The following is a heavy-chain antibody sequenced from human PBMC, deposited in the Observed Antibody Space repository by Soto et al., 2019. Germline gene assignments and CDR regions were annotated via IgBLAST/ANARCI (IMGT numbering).Heavy chain of an antibody. CDR1: GYTFTTYD. D-gene: IGHD2-8*01. Sequence: QVQLVQSGAEVKKPGASVKVSCKASGYTFTTYDISWVRQAPGQGLEWMGRISTYNGNTNYPPSLQGRLTMTTDTSTTTAYMELRSLSSYDTAVYYCARDAYHVLMVNAPILDGMDVWCQGTTVTVSS. CDR3: ARDAYHVLMVNAPILDGMDV. V-gene: IGHV1-18*01. CDR2: ISTYNGNT. J-gene: IGHJ6*02.